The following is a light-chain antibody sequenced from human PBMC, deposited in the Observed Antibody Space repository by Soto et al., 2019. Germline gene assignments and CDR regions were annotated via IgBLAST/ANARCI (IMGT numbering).Light chain of an antibody. V-gene: IGKV1-12*01. CDR2: AAS. Sequence: DIQMTQSPSSVSASLGDRVTITGRASQGISSWLAWYQQKPGKAPKILIYAASSLQSGVPSRFGGMGSGTEFTLTISSLQPEDFATYYCQQSYSNFWTFGQGTKVDIK. CDR1: QGISSW. J-gene: IGKJ1*01. CDR3: QQSYSNFWT.